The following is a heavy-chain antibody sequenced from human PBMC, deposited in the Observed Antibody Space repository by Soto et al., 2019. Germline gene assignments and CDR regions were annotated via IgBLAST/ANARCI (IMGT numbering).Heavy chain of an antibody. CDR1: GFSLSTSGMC. Sequence: ESGPTLVNPTQTLTLTCTFSGFSLSTSGMCVSWIRQPPGKALEWLALIDWDDDKYYSTSLKTRLTTSKDTSKNQVVLTMTNMEPVDTATYYCARIRDSEYSNYGGGMDVWGQGTTVTVS. J-gene: IGHJ6*02. CDR2: IDWDDDK. V-gene: IGHV2-70*01. CDR3: ARIRDSEYSNYGGGMDV. D-gene: IGHD4-4*01.